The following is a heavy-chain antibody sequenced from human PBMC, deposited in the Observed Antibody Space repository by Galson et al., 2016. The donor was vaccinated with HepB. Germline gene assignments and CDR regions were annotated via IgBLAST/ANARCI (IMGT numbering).Heavy chain of an antibody. Sequence: SLRLSCAGSGFSFSSFAMSWVRQAPGKGLQWVSTISGRGGSTYYADSVKGRFTISRDNSKNILYLQVNRLRAEDTATYYCAKSLLGVTLVSYYYGMDVWGQGTTVTVSS. CDR2: ISGRGGST. CDR1: GFSFSSFA. V-gene: IGHV3-23*01. CDR3: AKSLLGVTLVSYYYGMDV. D-gene: IGHD2-21*02. J-gene: IGHJ6*02.